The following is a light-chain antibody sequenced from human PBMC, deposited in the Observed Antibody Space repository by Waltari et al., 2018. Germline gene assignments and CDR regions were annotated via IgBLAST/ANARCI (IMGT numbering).Light chain of an antibody. Sequence: QSALTQPASVSGSPGQSITISCTWASSDVGRYNLVSWYQQHPGKAPKLIIYEATKRPSGVSARFSGSKSGYTASLTISGLQADDEADYYCCSYTSSSTPRLFGGGTKLTVL. CDR2: EAT. CDR1: SSDVGRYNL. CDR3: CSYTSSSTPRL. J-gene: IGLJ3*02. V-gene: IGLV2-14*02.